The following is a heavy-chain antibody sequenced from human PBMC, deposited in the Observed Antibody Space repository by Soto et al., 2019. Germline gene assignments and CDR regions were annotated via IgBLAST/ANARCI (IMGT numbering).Heavy chain of an antibody. D-gene: IGHD3-9*01. CDR2: IIPILGIA. CDR1: GGTFSSYT. CDR3: ARGQSDILTGDYSPHDY. V-gene: IGHV1-69*02. Sequence: VQLVQSGAEVKKPGSAVKVSCKASGGTFSSYTISWVRQALVQGIEWMGRIIPILGIANDAQKFQGRVTITADKSTSTAYIELRSLSSKDTAVYYCARGQSDILTGDYSPHDYWGQGTLVTVSS. J-gene: IGHJ4*02.